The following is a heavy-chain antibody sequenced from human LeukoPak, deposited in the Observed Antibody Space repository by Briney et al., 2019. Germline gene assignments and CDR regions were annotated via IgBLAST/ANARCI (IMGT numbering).Heavy chain of an antibody. CDR1: GGSISSGSYY. V-gene: IGHV4-61*02. J-gene: IGHJ3*02. CDR2: IYTSGST. Sequence: SETQSLTCTVSGGSISSGSYYWSWIRQPAGKGLEWIGRIYTSGSTNYNPSLKSRVTISVDTSKNQFSLKLSSVTAADTAVYYCARSRPGDAFDIWGQGTMVTVSS. CDR3: ARSRPGDAFDI.